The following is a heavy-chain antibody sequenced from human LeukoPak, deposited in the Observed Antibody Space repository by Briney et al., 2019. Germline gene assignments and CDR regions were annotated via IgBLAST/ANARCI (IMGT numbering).Heavy chain of an antibody. V-gene: IGHV1-2*02. D-gene: IGHD4-11*01. CDR1: GYTFTGYY. CDR2: INPNSGGT. J-gene: IGHJ5*02. Sequence: ASVKVSCKASGYTFTGYYMHWVRQAPGQGLEWMGWINPNSGGTNYAQKFQGRVTMTRDTSISTAYMELSRLRSDDTAVYYCARGRRSNYPGAGPDPWGQGTLVTVSS. CDR3: ARGRRSNYPGAGPDP.